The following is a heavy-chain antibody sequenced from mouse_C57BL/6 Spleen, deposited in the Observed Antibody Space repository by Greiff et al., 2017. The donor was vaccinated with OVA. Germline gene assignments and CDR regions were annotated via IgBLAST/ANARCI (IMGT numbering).Heavy chain of an antibody. D-gene: IGHD2-4*01. V-gene: IGHV1-82*01. CDR2: IYPGDGDT. CDR1: GYAFSSSW. Sequence: VKLVESGPELVKPGASVKISCKASGYAFSSSWMNWVKQRPGKGLEWIGRIYPGDGDTNYNGKFKGKATLTADKSSSTAYMQLSSLTSEDSAVYFCVIYYDYFAYWGQGTLVTVSA. CDR3: VIYYDYFAY. J-gene: IGHJ3*01.